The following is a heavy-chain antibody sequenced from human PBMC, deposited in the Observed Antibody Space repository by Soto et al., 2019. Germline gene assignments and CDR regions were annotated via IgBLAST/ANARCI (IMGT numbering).Heavy chain of an antibody. CDR3: ASQPGYYYDSSGYFDY. CDR1: GFTFSSYA. J-gene: IGHJ4*02. V-gene: IGHV3-30-3*01. D-gene: IGHD3-22*01. Sequence: TGGSLRLSCAASGFTFSSYAMHWVRQAPGKGLEWVAVISYDGSNKYYADSVKGRFTISRDNSKNTLYLQMNSLRAEDTGVYYCASQPGYYYDSSGYFDYWGQGTLVTVS. CDR2: ISYDGSNK.